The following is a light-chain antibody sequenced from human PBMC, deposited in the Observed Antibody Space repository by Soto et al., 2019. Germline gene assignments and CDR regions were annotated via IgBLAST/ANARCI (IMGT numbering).Light chain of an antibody. J-gene: IGKJ3*01. Sequence: IQMTQSPSSLSASVGARVSITCQASQDIRTSLSWFQQKPGRAPKLLIYGASNLETGVPSRFRGSGAGRDFTFTISSLQPEDIATYYCQHYDNLPPFTFGPGTKVEIK. V-gene: IGKV1-33*01. CDR3: QHYDNLPPFT. CDR2: GAS. CDR1: QDIRTS.